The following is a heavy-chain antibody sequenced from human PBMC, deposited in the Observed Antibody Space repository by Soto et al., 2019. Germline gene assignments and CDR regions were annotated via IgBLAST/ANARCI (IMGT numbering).Heavy chain of an antibody. Sequence: GGSLRLSCAASGFTFSSYWMSWVRQAPGRGLEWVANIKQDGGEINYVDSVKGRFTISRDNAKNSLYLQMDSLRAEDTAVYYCAREASLMAVVLYYYYMDVWGKGTTVTVSS. CDR2: IKQDGGEI. V-gene: IGHV3-7*01. J-gene: IGHJ6*03. CDR1: GFTFSSYW. D-gene: IGHD2-2*01. CDR3: AREASLMAVVLYYYYMDV.